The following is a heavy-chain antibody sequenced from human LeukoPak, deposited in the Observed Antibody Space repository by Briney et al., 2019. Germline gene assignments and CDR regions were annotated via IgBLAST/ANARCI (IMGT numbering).Heavy chain of an antibody. Sequence: ASVRVSCKASGYTFTSYDFNWVRQATGRRPEWMGWMSPNSGDTGYAQKFQDRVTMTRNTSISTAYMELSSLRSDDTAVYYCARGPPNWGYDYWGPGTLVTASS. CDR3: ARGPPNWGYDY. CDR2: MSPNSGDT. V-gene: IGHV1-8*01. D-gene: IGHD7-27*01. J-gene: IGHJ4*02. CDR1: GYTFTSYD.